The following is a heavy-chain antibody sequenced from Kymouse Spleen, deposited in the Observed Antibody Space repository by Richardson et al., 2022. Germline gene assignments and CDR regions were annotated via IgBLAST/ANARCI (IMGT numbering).Heavy chain of an antibody. D-gene: IGHD3-10*01. CDR2: IKQDGSEK. CDR3: AREGNWNWGFGELLDYYYYGMDV. CDR1: GFTFSSYW. V-gene: IGHV3-7*01. J-gene: IGHJ6*02. Sequence: EVQLVESGGGLVQPGGSLRLSCAASGFTFSSYWMSWVRQAPGKGLEWVANIKQDGSEKYYVDSVKGRFTISRDNAKNSLYLQMNSLRAEDTAVYYCAREGNWNWGFGELLDYYYYGMDVWGQGTTVTVSS.